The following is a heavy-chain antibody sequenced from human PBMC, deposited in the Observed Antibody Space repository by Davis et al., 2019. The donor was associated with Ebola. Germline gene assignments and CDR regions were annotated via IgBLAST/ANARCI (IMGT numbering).Heavy chain of an antibody. CDR2: IVVVSGYT. V-gene: IGHV1-58*01. CDR1: AFTFTSST. J-gene: IGHJ4*02. Sequence: AASVKVSCKASAFTFTSSTVQWVRQARGQRLEWIGWIVVVSGYTNYAQNFHERVTITRDMSTSTVYMELSSLRSEDTAVYYCAALPDHFDSSGSTDYFDYWGQGTLVTVSS. D-gene: IGHD3-22*01. CDR3: AALPDHFDSSGSTDYFDY.